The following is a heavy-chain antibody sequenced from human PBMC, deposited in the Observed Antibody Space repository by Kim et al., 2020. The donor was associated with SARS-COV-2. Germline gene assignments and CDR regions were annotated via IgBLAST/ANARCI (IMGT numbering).Heavy chain of an antibody. CDR3: ARDFPHATYYFDY. CDR1: GFTFSSYS. Sequence: GGSLRLSCAASGFTFSSYSMNWVRQAPGKGLEWVSSISSSSSYIYYADSVKGRFTISRDNAKNSLYLQMNSLRAEDTAVYYCARDFPHATYYFDYWGQGTLVTLSS. J-gene: IGHJ4*02. CDR2: ISSSSSYI. V-gene: IGHV3-21*01.